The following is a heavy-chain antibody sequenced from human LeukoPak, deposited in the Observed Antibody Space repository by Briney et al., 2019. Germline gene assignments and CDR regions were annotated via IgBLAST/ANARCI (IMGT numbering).Heavy chain of an antibody. CDR1: GGSFSGYY. CDR2: INHSGST. V-gene: IGHV4-34*01. CDR3: PRGRWGGYYYYYMDV. D-gene: IGHD3-16*01. J-gene: IGHJ6*03. Sequence: PSETLSLTCAVYGGSFSGYYWSWIRQPPGKGLEWIGEINHSGSTNYNPSLKSRVTISVDTSKNQFSLKLSSVTAADTAVYYCPRGRWGGYYYYYMDVWGKGTTVTVSS.